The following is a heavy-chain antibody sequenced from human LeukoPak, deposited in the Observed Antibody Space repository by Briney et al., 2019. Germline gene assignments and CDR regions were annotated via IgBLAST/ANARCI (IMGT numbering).Heavy chain of an antibody. CDR3: ARHLLRLGESDDAFDI. D-gene: IGHD3-16*01. V-gene: IGHV4-39*01. J-gene: IGHJ3*02. Sequence: PSETLSLTCTVSGGSISSSSYYWGWIRQPPGKGLEWIGSIYYSGSTYYNPSLKSRVTISVDTSKNRFSLKLSSVTAADTAVYYCARHLLRLGESDDAFDIWGQGTMVTVSS. CDR1: GGSISSSSYY. CDR2: IYYSGST.